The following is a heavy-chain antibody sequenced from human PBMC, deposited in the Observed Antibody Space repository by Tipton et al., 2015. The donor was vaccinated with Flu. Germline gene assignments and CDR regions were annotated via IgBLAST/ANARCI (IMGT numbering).Heavy chain of an antibody. V-gene: IGHV3-21*01. D-gene: IGHD1-1*01. CDR2: ISSSSSYI. Sequence: SLRLSCAASGFTFSSYSMNWVRQAPGKGLEWVSSISSSSSYIYYADSVKGRFTISRDNAKNSLYLQMNSLRAEDTAVYYCARDRYKPVDYFDYWGQGTLVTVSS. J-gene: IGHJ4*02. CDR3: ARDRYKPVDYFDY. CDR1: GFTFSSYS.